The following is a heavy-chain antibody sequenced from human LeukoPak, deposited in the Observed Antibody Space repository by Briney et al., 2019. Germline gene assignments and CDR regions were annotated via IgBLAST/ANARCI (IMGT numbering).Heavy chain of an antibody. Sequence: GGSLRLSCAASGFTFRNYVIHWVRQAPGKGLEWVAVTSSDLNVKLYADSVKGRFTTSRDNSRSTLYLQMNSLRPEDTAIYYCAREGYYGSGSPPSLYFDYWGQGTLVTVSS. CDR2: TSSDLNVK. CDR3: AREGYYGSGSPPSLYFDY. CDR1: GFTFRNYV. D-gene: IGHD3-10*01. J-gene: IGHJ4*02. V-gene: IGHV3-30-3*01.